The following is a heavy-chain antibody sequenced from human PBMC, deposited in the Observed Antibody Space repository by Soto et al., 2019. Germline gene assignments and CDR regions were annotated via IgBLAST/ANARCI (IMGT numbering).Heavy chain of an antibody. J-gene: IGHJ5*02. CDR1: GYTFSNYG. D-gene: IGHD2-2*01. CDR2: ISLYSDGT. Sequence: QVQLVQSGGEVKRPGASVQVSCKTSGYTFSNYGITWVRQAPGQPLEWLGWISLYSDGTNYAQKFQGRVSMTTDTSTTTAYMELRSLRSDGTAVYYCARVVPGAEAWFGPWGQGTLVTVSS. V-gene: IGHV1-18*01. CDR3: ARVVPGAEAWFGP.